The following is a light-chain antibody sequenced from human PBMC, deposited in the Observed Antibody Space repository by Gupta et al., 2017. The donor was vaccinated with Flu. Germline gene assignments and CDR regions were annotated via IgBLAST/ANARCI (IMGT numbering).Light chain of an antibody. CDR3: QHEGSSPLT. CDR2: EAS. V-gene: IGKV3-20*01. Sequence: EIMLTQSPGTLSLSPGERATLSCRASQSVIGPYLAWYQQKPGQAPRLVIYEASNRASGIPDRFSGSESGTEFTLTISRLEPEDFAVYYCQHEGSSPLTFGGGTKVEIK. CDR1: QSVIGPY. J-gene: IGKJ4*01.